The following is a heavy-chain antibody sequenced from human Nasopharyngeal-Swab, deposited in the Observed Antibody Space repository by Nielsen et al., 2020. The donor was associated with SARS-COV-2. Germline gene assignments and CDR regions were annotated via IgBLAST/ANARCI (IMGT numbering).Heavy chain of an antibody. CDR3: AAYYASGSYSSGSSNYYYYGKDV. J-gene: IGHJ6*02. CDR1: GFAFSDHY. Sequence: GASLKISCAASGFAFSDHYMNWVRQAPGKGLEWVSCISSSSSYIYYEDSVKGRFTISRDNAENSLYLQMNSLRAEDTAVYYCAAYYASGSYSSGSSNYYYYGKDVWGQGTTVTVSS. D-gene: IGHD3-10*01. CDR2: ISSSSSYI. V-gene: IGHV3-21*01.